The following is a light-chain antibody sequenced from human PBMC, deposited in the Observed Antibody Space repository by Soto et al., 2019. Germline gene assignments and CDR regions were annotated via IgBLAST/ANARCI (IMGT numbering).Light chain of an antibody. V-gene: IGKV3-20*01. CDR1: QSLNTRS. Sequence: EIVLTQSPGTLSLSPGDGATLSCRASQSLNTRSIAWYQQKPGQAPRVLIYGASNRAAGIPDRFSGSGSGTDFTITITRLQPDDFVFYYCHQYITSPQTFGQGTKVEV. J-gene: IGKJ1*01. CDR3: HQYITSPQT. CDR2: GAS.